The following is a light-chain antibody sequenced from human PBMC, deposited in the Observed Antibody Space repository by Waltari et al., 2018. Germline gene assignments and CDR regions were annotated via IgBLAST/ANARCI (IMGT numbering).Light chain of an antibody. CDR2: GVT. V-gene: IGLV2-14*01. Sequence: QSALTQPASVSGSPGQSITISCTGTNSDIGAYDFVSWYQQHPGKAPKLIIYGVTYRPSVVSHRFSGSKSGDTASLTISELQAEDESDYYCSSYTTRYIHVFGTGTKVTVL. CDR3: SSYTTRYIHV. CDR1: NSDIGAYDF. J-gene: IGLJ1*01.